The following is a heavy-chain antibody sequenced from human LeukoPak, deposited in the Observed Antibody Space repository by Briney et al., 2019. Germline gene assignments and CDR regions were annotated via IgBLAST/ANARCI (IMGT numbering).Heavy chain of an antibody. CDR3: ARHRAVGGGHSTTRYTDY. J-gene: IGHJ4*02. D-gene: IGHD6-13*01. CDR2: IDPSDSEI. Sequence: GESLKISCQGLGYSFSMYWIGWVRHMPGKGLEWMGFIDPSDSEITYSPSFQGHVTISVDKSVNTAYLQWTTLKASDTALYYCARHRAVGGGHSTTRYTDYWGQGTLVSVSS. V-gene: IGHV5-51*01. CDR1: GYSFSMYW.